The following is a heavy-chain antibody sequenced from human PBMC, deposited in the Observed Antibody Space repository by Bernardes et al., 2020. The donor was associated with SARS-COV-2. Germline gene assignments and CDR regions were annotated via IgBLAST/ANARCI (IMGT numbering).Heavy chain of an antibody. CDR2: INPNSGGT. J-gene: IGHJ4*02. CDR1: GYTFTGYY. CDR3: ARSIGSIAAALFYYFNN. Sequence: ASMNVSCKASGYTFTGYYMQWVRQAPGQGLEWMGWINPNSGGTNYAQKFQGRVTMTRDTSIGTAYMELTRLTSDDTAVYYCARSIGSIAAALFYYFNNWGQGTLVTVSS. D-gene: IGHD6-13*01. V-gene: IGHV1-2*02.